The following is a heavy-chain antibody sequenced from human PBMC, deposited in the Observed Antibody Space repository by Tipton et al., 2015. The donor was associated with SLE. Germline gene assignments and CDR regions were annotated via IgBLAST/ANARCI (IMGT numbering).Heavy chain of an antibody. J-gene: IGHJ4*02. CDR2: IYYSGST. V-gene: IGHV4-39*07. CDR1: GGSISSSSYY. Sequence: TLSLTCTVSGGSISSSSYYWGWIRQPPGKGLEWIGSIYYSGSTYYNPSLKSRVTISVDTSKNQFSLKLSSVTAADTAVYYCARVAVRGVQFVERFDDWGQGTLGTVSS. CDR3: ARVAVRGVQFVERFDD. D-gene: IGHD3-10*01.